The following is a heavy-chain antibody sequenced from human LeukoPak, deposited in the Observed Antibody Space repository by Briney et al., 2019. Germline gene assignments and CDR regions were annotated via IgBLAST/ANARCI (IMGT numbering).Heavy chain of an antibody. V-gene: IGHV5-51*01. D-gene: IGHD4-17*01. CDR3: ARPLAVLDDYGDYVDAFDI. CDR2: IYPGDSDT. Sequence: GESLKISCRGSGYSFTSYWIGWGRQMPGEGLEWMGIIYPGDSDTRYSPSFQGQVTISADKSISTAYLQWSSLKASDTAMYYCARPLAVLDDYGDYVDAFDIWGQGTMVTVSS. J-gene: IGHJ3*02. CDR1: GYSFTSYW.